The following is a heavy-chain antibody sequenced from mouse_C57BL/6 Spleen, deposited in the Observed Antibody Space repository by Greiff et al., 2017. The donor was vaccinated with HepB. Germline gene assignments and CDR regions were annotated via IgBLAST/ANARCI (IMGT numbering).Heavy chain of an antibody. Sequence: EVKLVESGGGLVKPGGSLKLSCAASGFTFSSYAMSWVRQTPEKRLEWVATISDGGSYTYYPDNVKGRFTISRDNAKNNLYLQMSHLKSEDTAMYYCARGHYYGSSWDYFDYWGQGTTLTVSS. J-gene: IGHJ2*01. D-gene: IGHD1-1*01. CDR1: GFTFSSYA. V-gene: IGHV5-4*03. CDR3: ARGHYYGSSWDYFDY. CDR2: ISDGGSYT.